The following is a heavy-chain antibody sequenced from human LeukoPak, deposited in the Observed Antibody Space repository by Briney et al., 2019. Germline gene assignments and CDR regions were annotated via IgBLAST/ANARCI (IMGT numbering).Heavy chain of an antibody. CDR2: ISYDGSNK. D-gene: IGHD3-3*01. J-gene: IGHJ4*02. CDR3: ACPRVLRFLEWLLWY. Sequence: QPGGSLRLSCAASGFTFSSYAMHWVRQAPGKGLEWVAVISYDGSNKYYADSVKGRFTISRDNSKNTLYLQMNSLRAEDTAVYYCACPRVLRFLEWLLWYWGQGTLVTVSS. CDR1: GFTFSSYA. V-gene: IGHV3-30-3*01.